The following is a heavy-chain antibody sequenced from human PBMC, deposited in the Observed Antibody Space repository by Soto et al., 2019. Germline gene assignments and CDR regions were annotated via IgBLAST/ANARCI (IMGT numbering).Heavy chain of an antibody. Sequence: GASVEVSCKASGYTFTGYYMHWVRQAPGQGLEWMGWINPNSGGTNYAQKFQGWVTMTRDTSISTAYMELSRLRSDDTAVYYCARAFLPGHQSHNFDYWGQGTLVTVSS. J-gene: IGHJ4*02. CDR3: ARAFLPGHQSHNFDY. CDR2: INPNSGGT. CDR1: GYTFTGYY. V-gene: IGHV1-2*04.